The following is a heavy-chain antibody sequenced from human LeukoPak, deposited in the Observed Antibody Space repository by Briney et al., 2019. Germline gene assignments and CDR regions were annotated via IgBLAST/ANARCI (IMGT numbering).Heavy chain of an antibody. CDR3: AREERVGAAYYLDA. CDR1: GFAFRTYS. D-gene: IGHD2-15*01. V-gene: IGHV3-30*04. Sequence: PGRSLKLSCAASGFAFRTYSMHWVRQAPGKGLEWLAVITYDGKVQHYADSVKGQFTVSRDNSKKTLYLQMISPRPEDTAFYYCAREERVGAAYYLDAWGRGTLVTVSS. CDR2: ITYDGKVQ. J-gene: IGHJ4*02.